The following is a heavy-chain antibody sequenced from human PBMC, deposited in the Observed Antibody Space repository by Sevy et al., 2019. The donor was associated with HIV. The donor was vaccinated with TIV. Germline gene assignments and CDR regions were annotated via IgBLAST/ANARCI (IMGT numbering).Heavy chain of an antibody. D-gene: IGHD2-2*01. CDR3: AREGCSRPHDY. J-gene: IGHJ4*02. V-gene: IGHV3-23*01. CDR2: LSFGCGKI. Sequence: GGSLRLSCAVSGFNFNRYSTSWVRQAPGKGLEWVSTLSFGCGKINYADSVKGRFIISRDDSENTLYLQMNSLRAEDTAVYYCAREGCSRPHDYWGQGTLVTVSS. CDR1: GFNFNRYS.